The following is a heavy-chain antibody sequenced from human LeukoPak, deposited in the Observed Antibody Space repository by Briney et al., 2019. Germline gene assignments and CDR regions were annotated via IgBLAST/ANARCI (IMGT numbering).Heavy chain of an antibody. V-gene: IGHV1-69*13. CDR3: AGVVAATPNNNWFDP. Sequence: ASVKVSCKASGGTFSSYAISWVRQAPGQGLEWMGGIIPIFGTANYAQKFQGRVTITADESTSTAYMELRSLRSDDTAVYYCAGVVAATPNNNWFDPWGQGTLVTVSS. CDR1: GGTFSSYA. D-gene: IGHD2-15*01. CDR2: IIPIFGTA. J-gene: IGHJ5*02.